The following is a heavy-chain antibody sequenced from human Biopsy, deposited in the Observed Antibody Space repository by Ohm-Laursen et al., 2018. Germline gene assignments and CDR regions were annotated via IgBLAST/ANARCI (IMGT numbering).Heavy chain of an antibody. J-gene: IGHJ4*02. D-gene: IGHD4-23*01. V-gene: IGHV4-59*07. CDR1: GDSISSYY. CDR2: VYYTGST. CDR3: ARGSNDFGGLYFPR. Sequence: SDTLSLTCTVSGDSISSYYWSWVRQPPEKGLQWIGYVYYTGSTDYNPSLQSRVTISVDTSRNHFSLRLSSLTAADTAVYYCARGSNDFGGLYFPRWGQGTLLTVSS.